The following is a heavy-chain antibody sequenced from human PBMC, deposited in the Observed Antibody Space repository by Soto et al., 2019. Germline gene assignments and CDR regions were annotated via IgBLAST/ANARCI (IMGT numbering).Heavy chain of an antibody. CDR1: GYSFTSYW. D-gene: IGHD2-2*02. CDR2: IYPGDSDT. J-gene: IGHJ6*01. CDR3: ATSTLLNPGSYYYYGMDV. V-gene: IGHV5-51*01. Sequence: GESLKISCKGSGYSFTSYWIGWVRQMPGKGLEWMGIIYPGDSDTRYSPSFQGQVTISADKSISTAYLQWSSLKASDTAMYYCATSTLLNPGSYYYYGMDVWGQGTTVTVSS.